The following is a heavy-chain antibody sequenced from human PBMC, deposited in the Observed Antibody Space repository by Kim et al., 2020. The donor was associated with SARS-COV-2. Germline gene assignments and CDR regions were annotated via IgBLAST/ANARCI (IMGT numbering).Heavy chain of an antibody. J-gene: IGHJ6*04. V-gene: IGHV1-3*04. Sequence: ASVKVSCKASGYTFTDYGLQWVRQAPGQRLEWMGWISTDNSNTKYSQHFQGRVTFSWDASASTVYMELTSLRSEDTAVYYCAREEIMVGYGMDVWGKGTTVIVSS. D-gene: IGHD2-8*01. CDR1: GYTFTDYG. CDR3: AREEIMVGYGMDV. CDR2: ISTDNSNT.